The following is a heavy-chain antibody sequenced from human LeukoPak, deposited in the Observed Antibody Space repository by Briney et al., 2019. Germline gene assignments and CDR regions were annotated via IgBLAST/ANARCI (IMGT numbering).Heavy chain of an antibody. J-gene: IGHJ4*02. CDR1: GGSISSYY. V-gene: IGHV4-59*08. CDR3: ARHDSITPRVFDS. D-gene: IGHD1-14*01. CDR2: IFSSGST. Sequence: PSETLSLTCTVSGGSISSYYWNWIRQPPREGLEWIGYIFSSGSTNYSPSLKSRVAISVDTSKNQFSLKLSSVTATDTAVYYCARHDSITPRVFDSWGQGTLVTVSS.